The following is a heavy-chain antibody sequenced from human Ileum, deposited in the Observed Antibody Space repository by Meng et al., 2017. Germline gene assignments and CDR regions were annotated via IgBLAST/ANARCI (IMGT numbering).Heavy chain of an antibody. Sequence: QGELVQAGAEMRKRGSAVRVSCRASGGNFSTYAISWVRQAPGQGLEWMGGIIPIFGIANYAQKFQGRITITADESTSTAYMELSSLRSEDTAVYYCARVNRYSSTWYFDYWGQGTLVTVSS. V-gene: IGHV1-69*01. CDR3: ARVNRYSSTWYFDY. J-gene: IGHJ4*02. CDR2: IIPIFGIA. D-gene: IGHD6-13*01. CDR1: GGNFSTYA.